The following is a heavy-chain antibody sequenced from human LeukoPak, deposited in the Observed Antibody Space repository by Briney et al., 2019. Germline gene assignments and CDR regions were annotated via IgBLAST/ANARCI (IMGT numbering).Heavy chain of an antibody. V-gene: IGHV4-39*07. CDR2: IYYSGST. Sequence: QLQLQESGPGLVKPSETLSLTCTVSGGSISSSSYYWGWIRQPPGKGLEWIGSIYYSGSTYYNPSLKSRVTISVDTSKNQFSLKLSSVTAADTAVYYCAKYEELRGYYFDYWGQGTLVTVSS. J-gene: IGHJ4*02. CDR3: AKYEELRGYYFDY. D-gene: IGHD3-10*01. CDR1: GGSISSSSYY.